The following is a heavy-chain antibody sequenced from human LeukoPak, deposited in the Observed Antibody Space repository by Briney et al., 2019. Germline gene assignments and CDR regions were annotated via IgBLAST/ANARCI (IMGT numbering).Heavy chain of an antibody. J-gene: IGHJ5*02. Sequence: SETLSLTRTVSGGSISSSSYYWGWIRQPPGKGLEWIGSIYYSGSTYYNPSLKSRVTISVDTSKNQFSLKLSSVTAADTAVYYCARVSGSYYSESFVPWGQGTLVTVSS. V-gene: IGHV4-39*07. CDR1: GGSISSSSYY. CDR3: ARVSGSYYSESFVP. CDR2: IYYSGST. D-gene: IGHD1-26*01.